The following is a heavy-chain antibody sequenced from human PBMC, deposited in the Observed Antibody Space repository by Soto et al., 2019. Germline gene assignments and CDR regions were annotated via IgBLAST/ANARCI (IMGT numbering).Heavy chain of an antibody. Sequence: SETLSLTCAVYGGSFSGYYWSWIRQPPGKGLEWIGEINHSGSTNYNPSLKSRVTISVDTSKNQFSLKLSSVTAADTAVYYCARGPITMTSDFDYWRQGTLVTVSS. D-gene: IGHD3-22*01. CDR1: GGSFSGYY. CDR3: ARGPITMTSDFDY. V-gene: IGHV4-34*01. CDR2: INHSGST. J-gene: IGHJ4*02.